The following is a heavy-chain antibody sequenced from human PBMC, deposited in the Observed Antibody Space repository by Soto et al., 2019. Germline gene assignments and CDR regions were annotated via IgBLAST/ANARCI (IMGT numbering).Heavy chain of an antibody. CDR2: IIPIFGTT. V-gene: IGHV1-69*01. Sequence: QVQLVQSGAEVKKPGSSVKVSCKASGGTFSSYTMTWVRQAPGQGPEWMGGIIPIFGTTNYAQRFQGRITSPADVSTSTAYMELISLTSEDTAVYYCAREGAGIAATFDPWGQGTLVTVSS. D-gene: IGHD1-1*01. CDR3: AREGAGIAATFDP. J-gene: IGHJ5*02. CDR1: GGTFSSYT.